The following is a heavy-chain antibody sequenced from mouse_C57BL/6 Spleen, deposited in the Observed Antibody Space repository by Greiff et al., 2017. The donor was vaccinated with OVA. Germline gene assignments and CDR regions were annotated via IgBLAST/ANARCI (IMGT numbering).Heavy chain of an antibody. J-gene: IGHJ2*01. Sequence: QVQLQQSGAELVKPGASVKLSCKASGYTFTSYWMQWVKQRPGQGLEWIGEIDPSDSYTNYNQKFKGKATLTVDTSSSTAYMQLSSLTSEDSAVYYCARSSPLRYGGYYFDYWGQGTTLTVSS. V-gene: IGHV1-50*01. CDR1: GYTFTSYW. CDR3: ARSSPLRYGGYYFDY. D-gene: IGHD1-1*01. CDR2: IDPSDSYT.